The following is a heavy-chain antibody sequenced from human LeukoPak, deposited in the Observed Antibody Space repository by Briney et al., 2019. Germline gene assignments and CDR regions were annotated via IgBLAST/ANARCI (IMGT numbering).Heavy chain of an antibody. Sequence: GGSLRLSCAASGFALSSHWMTWARQVPGRGPEWVANVNRDGSETYYLDSVKGRFTISKDNAKNSLYLQMNSLRAEDTALYHCARNNGMDVWGQGTTVIVSS. J-gene: IGHJ6*02. CDR1: GFALSSHW. CDR3: ARNNGMDV. CDR2: VNRDGSET. V-gene: IGHV3-7*03.